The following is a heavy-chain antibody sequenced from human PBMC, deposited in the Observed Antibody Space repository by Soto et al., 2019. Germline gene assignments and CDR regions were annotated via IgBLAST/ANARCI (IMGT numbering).Heavy chain of an antibody. D-gene: IGHD1-26*01. CDR1: GYSFTSYW. CDR3: ARRSTYSGSYYFRPSDALDI. V-gene: IGHV5-51*01. J-gene: IGHJ3*02. CDR2: IYPGDSDT. Sequence: PGESLKISCKGSGYSFTSYWIGWVRQMPGKGLEWMGIIYPGDSDTRYSPSFQGQVTISADKSISTAYLQWSSLKASDTAMYYCARRSTYSGSYYFRPSDALDIWGQGTMVTVSS.